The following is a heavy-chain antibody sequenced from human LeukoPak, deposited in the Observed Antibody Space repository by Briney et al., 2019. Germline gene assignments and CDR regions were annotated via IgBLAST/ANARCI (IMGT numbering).Heavy chain of an antibody. J-gene: IGHJ3*02. Sequence: GSLRLSCAASGFTFSSYSMNWVRQAPGKGLEWSGSIYHSGSTYYNPSLKSRATISVDTSKKQFSLKLSSVTAADTAVYYCARRRLDGGDAFDIWGQGTMVTVSS. CDR2: IYHSGST. D-gene: IGHD4-23*01. V-gene: IGHV4-38-2*01. CDR1: GFTFSSYS. CDR3: ARRRLDGGDAFDI.